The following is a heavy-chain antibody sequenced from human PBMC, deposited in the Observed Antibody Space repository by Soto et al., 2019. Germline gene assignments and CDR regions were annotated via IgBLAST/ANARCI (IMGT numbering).Heavy chain of an antibody. J-gene: IGHJ5*02. CDR1: GGTFSSYA. V-gene: IGHV1-69*06. CDR3: ARDQGHDMLTGLNWFDP. Sequence: QVQLVQSGAEVKKPGSSVKVSCKASGGTFSSYAISWVRQAPGQGLEWMGGIIPIFGTANYAQKFQGRVTITADKSTSTAYMELSSVRSEDTAVYYCARDQGHDMLTGLNWFDPWGQGTLVTVSS. D-gene: IGHD3-9*01. CDR2: IIPIFGTA.